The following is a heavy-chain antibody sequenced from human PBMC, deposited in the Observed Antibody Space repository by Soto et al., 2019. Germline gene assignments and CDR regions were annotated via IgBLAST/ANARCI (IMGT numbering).Heavy chain of an antibody. CDR3: ATQCCLITGTTRARGRRDY. J-gene: IGHJ4*02. V-gene: IGHV3-30-3*01. CDR2: ISYDGSNK. Sequence: QVQLVESGGGVVQPGRSLRLSCAASGFTFSSYAMHWVRQAPGKGLEWVAVISYDGSNKYYADSVKGRFTISRDNSKNTLYLQMNSLRAEDTAVYYCATQCCLITGTTRARGRRDYWGQGTLVTVSS. D-gene: IGHD1-7*01. CDR1: GFTFSSYA.